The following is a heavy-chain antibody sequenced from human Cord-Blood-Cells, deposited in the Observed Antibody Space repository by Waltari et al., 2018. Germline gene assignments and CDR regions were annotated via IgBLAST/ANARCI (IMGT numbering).Heavy chain of an antibody. D-gene: IGHD3-22*01. CDR2: INHSGST. J-gene: IGHJ6*02. CDR3: ARGASSGYYYYYYYGMDV. V-gene: IGHV4-34*01. Sequence: QVQLQQRGPGLLKPSETLSLTCAVYGRSFSGYYWSSIRQPPGTGLEWIGEINHSGSTNYNPSLKSRVTISVDTSKNQFSLKLSSVTAADTAVYYCARGASSGYYYYYYYGMDVWGQGTTVTVSS. CDR1: GRSFSGYY.